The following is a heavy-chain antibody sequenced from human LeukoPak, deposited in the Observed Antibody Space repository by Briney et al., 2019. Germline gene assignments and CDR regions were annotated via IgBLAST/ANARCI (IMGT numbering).Heavy chain of an antibody. CDR2: INHSGST. CDR3: ARPPWGPYGDGFDP. J-gene: IGHJ5*02. D-gene: IGHD4-17*01. Sequence: SETLSLTCAVYGGSFSGYYWSWIRQPPGKGLEWIGEINHSGSTNYNPSLKSRVTISVDTSKNQFSLKLSSVTAADTAVYYCARPPWGPYGDGFDPWGQGTLVTVSS. CDR1: GGSFSGYY. V-gene: IGHV4-34*01.